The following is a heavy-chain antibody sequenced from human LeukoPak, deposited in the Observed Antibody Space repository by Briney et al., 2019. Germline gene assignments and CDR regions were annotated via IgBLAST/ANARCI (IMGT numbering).Heavy chain of an antibody. D-gene: IGHD6-19*01. V-gene: IGHV3-74*01. CDR3: ATRLTSYSSGWLDAFDI. CDR1: GFTFSNAW. Sequence: GGSLRLSCAASGFTFSNAWMSWVRQAPGKGMEWVSRIDNGGTTTLYADSVRGRFTISRDNAKNTLYLQMNSLRAEDTAVYYCATRLTSYSSGWLDAFDIWGQGTMVTVSS. CDR2: IDNGGTTT. J-gene: IGHJ3*02.